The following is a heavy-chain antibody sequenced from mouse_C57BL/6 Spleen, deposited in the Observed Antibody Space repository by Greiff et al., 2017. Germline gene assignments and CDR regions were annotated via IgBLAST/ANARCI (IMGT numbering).Heavy chain of an antibody. CDR2: INPNYGTT. CDR3: ARADYYGSSAYYYAMDY. Sequence: VQLQQSGPELVKPGASVKISCKASGYSFTDYNMNWVKQSTGKSLEWIGVINPNYGTTSYNQKFKGKATLTVDQSSSTAYMQLNSLTSEDSAVYYCARADYYGSSAYYYAMDYWGQGTSVTVSS. J-gene: IGHJ4*01. CDR1: GYSFTDYN. D-gene: IGHD1-1*01. V-gene: IGHV1-39*01.